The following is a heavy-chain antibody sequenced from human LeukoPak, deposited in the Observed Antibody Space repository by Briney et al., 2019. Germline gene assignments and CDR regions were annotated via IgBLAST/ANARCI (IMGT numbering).Heavy chain of an antibody. J-gene: IGHJ4*02. D-gene: IGHD6-25*01. CDR3: AKRDSTGQSAAEDY. CDR2: ISGSGGST. Sequence: GGSLRLSCAASGFTFSSYAMSWVRQAPGKGLEWVSAISGSGGSTYYADSVKGRFTISRDYSKNTLYLQMNSLRAEDTAIYYCAKRDSTGQSAAEDYWGQGTLVTVSS. V-gene: IGHV3-23*01. CDR1: GFTFSSYA.